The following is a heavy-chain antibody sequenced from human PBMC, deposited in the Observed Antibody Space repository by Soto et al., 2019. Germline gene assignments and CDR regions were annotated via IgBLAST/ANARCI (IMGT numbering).Heavy chain of an antibody. CDR1: GGSISSGGYY. Sequence: QVQLQESGPGLVKPSQTLSLTCTVSGGSISSGGYYWSWIRQHPGKGLEWIGYIYYSGSTYYNPSLLSRVTISLDTSKNQFSLKLSSVNAADTAVYYCARGRGYSYGIGGFFDYWGQGTLVTVSS. D-gene: IGHD5-18*01. V-gene: IGHV4-31*03. CDR3: ARGRGYSYGIGGFFDY. J-gene: IGHJ4*02. CDR2: IYYSGST.